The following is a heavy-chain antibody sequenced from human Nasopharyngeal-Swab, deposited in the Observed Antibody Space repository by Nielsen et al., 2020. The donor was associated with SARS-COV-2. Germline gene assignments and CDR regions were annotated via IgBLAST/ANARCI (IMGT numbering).Heavy chain of an antibody. CDR2: TNAAGTYA. CDR1: GFTFSSYT. J-gene: IGHJ3*01. V-gene: IGHV3-21*01. D-gene: IGHD3-22*01. CDR3: LRGDSRDV. Sequence: GGSLRLSCAASGFTFSSYTMNWVRQAPGKGLVWVASTNAAGTYAHYADSVEGRFTISRENAKNSLYLQMNSLGAEDTAVYYCLRGDSRDVWGQGTMVTVSS.